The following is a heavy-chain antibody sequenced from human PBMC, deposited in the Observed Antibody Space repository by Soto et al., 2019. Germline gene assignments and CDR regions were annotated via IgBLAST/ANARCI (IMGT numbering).Heavy chain of an antibody. J-gene: IGHJ4*02. V-gene: IGHV1-8*01. D-gene: IGHD3-3*02. CDR3: ATGNRIFGGNDY. Sequence: ASVKVSCKASKYTFTNYDINWVRQATGQGLEWMGWMNPNSVNTGYAQKFQGRVTMTSNSSISTAYMELSSLRFEDTAVYYCATGNRIFGGNDYWGQGTLVTVSS. CDR2: MNPNSVNT. CDR1: KYTFTNYD.